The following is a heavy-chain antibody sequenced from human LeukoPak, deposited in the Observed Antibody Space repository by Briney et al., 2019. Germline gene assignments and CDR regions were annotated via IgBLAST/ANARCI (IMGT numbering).Heavy chain of an antibody. Sequence: SVTVSCKASGGTFSSYAISWVRQAPGQGLEWMGRIIPILGIANYAQKFQGRVTITADKSTSTAYMELSSLRSEDTAVYYCATHIRYCSSTSCFGPDGLDYWGQGTLVTVSS. CDR2: IIPILGIA. CDR3: ATHIRYCSSTSCFGPDGLDY. D-gene: IGHD2-2*01. J-gene: IGHJ4*02. CDR1: GGTFSSYA. V-gene: IGHV1-69*04.